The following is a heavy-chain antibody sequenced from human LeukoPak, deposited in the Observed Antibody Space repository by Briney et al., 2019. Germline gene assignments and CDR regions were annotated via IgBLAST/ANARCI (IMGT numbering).Heavy chain of an antibody. CDR1: GGSISSGGYS. CDR3: ARASSPDCTGGSCHGYFDL. Sequence: SETLSLTCAVSGGSISSGGYSWSWIRQPPGKGLEWIGYIYHSGSIYYNPSLKSRVTISVDRSKNQFSLEVNSVTAADTAVYYCARASSPDCTGGSCHGYFDLWGRGTLVTVSP. CDR2: IYHSGSI. V-gene: IGHV4-30-2*01. J-gene: IGHJ2*01. D-gene: IGHD2-15*01.